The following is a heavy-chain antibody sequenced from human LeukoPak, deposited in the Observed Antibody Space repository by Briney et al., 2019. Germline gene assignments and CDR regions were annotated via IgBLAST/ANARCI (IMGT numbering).Heavy chain of an antibody. J-gene: IGHJ4*02. CDR3: ARSRDGATTEGCFDY. Sequence: GASVKVSCKASGYTFTSYGISWVRQAPGQGLEWMGWISAYNGNTNYAQKLQGRVTMTTDTSTSTAYMELRSLRSDDTAVYYCARSRDGATTEGCFDYWGQGTLVTVSS. D-gene: IGHD5-12*01. V-gene: IGHV1-18*01. CDR1: GYTFTSYG. CDR2: ISAYNGNT.